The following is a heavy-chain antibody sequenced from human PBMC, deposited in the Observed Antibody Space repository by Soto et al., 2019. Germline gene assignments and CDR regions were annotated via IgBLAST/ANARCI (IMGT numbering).Heavy chain of an antibody. Sequence: SETLSLTCTVSGGSISSSSCYWGWIRQPPGKGLEWIGSIYYSGSTYYNLSLKSRVTISVDTSKNQFSLKLSSVTAADTAVYYCARQREQQLVEGWGQGTLVTVSS. CDR1: GGSISSSSCY. V-gene: IGHV4-39*01. D-gene: IGHD6-13*01. J-gene: IGHJ4*02. CDR3: ARQREQQLVEG. CDR2: IYYSGST.